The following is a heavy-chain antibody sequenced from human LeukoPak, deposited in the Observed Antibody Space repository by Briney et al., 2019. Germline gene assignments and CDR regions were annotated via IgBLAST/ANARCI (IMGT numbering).Heavy chain of an antibody. CDR3: ARVEIHYDFWSGYYYFDY. CDR2: ISSSSSYI. V-gene: IGHV3-21*04. J-gene: IGHJ4*02. CDR1: GFTFSSYS. Sequence: GGSLRLSCAASGFTFSSYSMNWVRQAPGKGLEWVSSISSSSSYIYYADSVKGRFTISRDNAKNSLYLQMNSLRAEDTAVYYCARVEIHYDFWSGYYYFDYWGQGTLVTVSS. D-gene: IGHD3-3*01.